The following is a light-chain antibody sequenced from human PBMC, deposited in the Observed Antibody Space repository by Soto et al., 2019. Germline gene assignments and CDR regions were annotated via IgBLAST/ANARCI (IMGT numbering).Light chain of an antibody. Sequence: EIVMTQSPATLSVSPGGSATLSCRASQHVSSNLAWYRQKPGQAPTLLIYRASTRATGIPATFSGSGSGTEFTLAVSSLQSEEFAVYYCEQYNKWPDTFGQGTKLEI. CDR2: RAS. J-gene: IGKJ2*01. CDR3: EQYNKWPDT. CDR1: QHVSSN. V-gene: IGKV3-15*01.